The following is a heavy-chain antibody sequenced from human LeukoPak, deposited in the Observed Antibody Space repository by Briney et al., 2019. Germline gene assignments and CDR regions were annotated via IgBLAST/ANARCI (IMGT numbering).Heavy chain of an antibody. D-gene: IGHD3-22*01. CDR3: ARDLDYDSSGYYL. J-gene: IGHJ4*02. CDR1: GHTFTGYY. Sequence: GASVKVSCKASGHTFTGYYMHWVRQAPGQGLEWMGWINPNSGGTNYAQKFQGRVTMTRDTSISTAYMELSRLRSDDTAVYYCARDLDYDSSGYYLWGQGTLVTVSS. V-gene: IGHV1-2*02. CDR2: INPNSGGT.